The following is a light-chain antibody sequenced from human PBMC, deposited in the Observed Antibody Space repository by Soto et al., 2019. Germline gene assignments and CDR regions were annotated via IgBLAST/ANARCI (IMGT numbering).Light chain of an antibody. J-gene: IGLJ3*02. CDR2: EDS. CDR3: SSYINSSTLV. V-gene: IGLV2-14*01. Sequence: QSALTQPASVSGSPGQSITISCTRTSSDVGGYNFVSWYQHHPGKAPKLMIYEDSNRPSGVSNRFSGSKSGNTASLTISGLQAEDEADYYCSSYINSSTLVFGGGTKLTVL. CDR1: SSDVGGYNF.